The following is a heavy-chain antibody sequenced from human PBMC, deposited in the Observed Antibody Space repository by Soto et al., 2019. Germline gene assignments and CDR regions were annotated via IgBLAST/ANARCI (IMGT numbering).Heavy chain of an antibody. CDR2: ISSNGGST. CDR3: ARASVRDGYNLEAFDI. Sequence: AGGSLRLSCAASGFTFSSYAMHWVRQAPGKGLEYVSAISSNGGSTYYANSVKGRFTISRDNSKNTLYLQMGSLRAEDMAVYYCARASVRDGYNLEAFDIWGQGTMVTVSS. CDR1: GFTFSSYA. V-gene: IGHV3-64*01. D-gene: IGHD5-12*01. J-gene: IGHJ3*02.